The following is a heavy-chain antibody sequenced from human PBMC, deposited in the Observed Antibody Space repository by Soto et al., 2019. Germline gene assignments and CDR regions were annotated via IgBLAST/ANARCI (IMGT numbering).Heavy chain of an antibody. J-gene: IGHJ5*02. CDR3: ARLTTSDWFDP. Sequence: SETLSLTCTVSGGSISSYYWSWIRQPPGKGLEWIGYIYYSGSTNYNPSLKSRVTISVDRSKNQFSLKLSSVTAADTAVYYCARLTTSDWFDPWGQGTLVTVSS. D-gene: IGHD4-17*01. CDR2: IYYSGST. V-gene: IGHV4-59*01. CDR1: GGSISSYY.